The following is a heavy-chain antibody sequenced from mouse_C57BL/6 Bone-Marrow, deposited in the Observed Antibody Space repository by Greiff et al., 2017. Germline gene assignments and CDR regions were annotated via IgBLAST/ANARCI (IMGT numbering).Heavy chain of an antibody. CDR3: ARRGPYWYFDV. V-gene: IGHV1-18*01. Sequence: EVKLQQSGPELVKPGASVKIPCKASGYTFTDYNMDWVKQSHGKSLEWIGDINPNNGGTIYNQKFKGKATLTVDKSSSTAYMELRSLTSEDTAVYYCARRGPYWYFDVWGTGTTVTVSS. J-gene: IGHJ1*03. CDR1: GYTFTDYN. CDR2: INPNNGGT.